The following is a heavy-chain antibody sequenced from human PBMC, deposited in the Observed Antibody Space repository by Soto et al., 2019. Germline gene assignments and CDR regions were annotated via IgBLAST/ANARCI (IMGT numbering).Heavy chain of an antibody. CDR1: GDSVSSNSAA. V-gene: IGHV6-1*01. CDR3: AIAYCSGGSCWAWSNWSDP. J-gene: IGHJ5*02. CDR2: TYYRSKWYN. D-gene: IGHD2-15*01. Sequence: SQTLSLTCAISGDSVSSNSAAWNWIRQSPSRGLEWLGRTYYRSKWYNDYAVSVKSRITINPDTSKNQFSLQLNSVTPEDTAVYYCAIAYCSGGSCWAWSNWSDPWGQGTLVTVSS.